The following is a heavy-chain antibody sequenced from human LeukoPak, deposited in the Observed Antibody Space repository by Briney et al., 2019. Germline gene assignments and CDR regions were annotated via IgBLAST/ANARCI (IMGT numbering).Heavy chain of an antibody. CDR1: GGSISSSSYY. V-gene: IGHV4-39*07. D-gene: IGHD6-19*01. CDR3: ARTSRTAVAGTGQGYNWFDP. CDR2: IYYSGST. J-gene: IGHJ5*02. Sequence: SETLSLTCTVYGGSISSSSYYWGWIRQPPGKGLQWIGSIYYSGSTYYNPSLRSRVTMLVDTSKNQFSLNLTSVTAADTAVYYCARTSRTAVAGTGQGYNWFDPWGQGILVTVSS.